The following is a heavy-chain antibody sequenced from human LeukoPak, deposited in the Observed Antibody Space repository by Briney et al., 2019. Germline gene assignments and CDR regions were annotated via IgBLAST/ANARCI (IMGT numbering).Heavy chain of an antibody. D-gene: IGHD3-10*01. J-gene: IGHJ4*02. Sequence: GGSLRLSCAASGFIFSNYWMSWVRQAPGKGLEWVANIKQDGSEKNYVDSVKGRFTISRDNTKKVVYLQMNSLRAEDTAVYYCGRGIYDSGSYPPYYWGQGTLVTVSS. CDR1: GFIFSNYW. V-gene: IGHV3-7*01. CDR2: IKQDGSEK. CDR3: GRGIYDSGSYPPYY.